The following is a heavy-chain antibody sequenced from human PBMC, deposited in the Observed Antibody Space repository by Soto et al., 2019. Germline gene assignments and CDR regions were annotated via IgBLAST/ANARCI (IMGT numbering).Heavy chain of an antibody. CDR3: XRHLSGSQHAYYYGMDV. V-gene: IGHV4-39*01. J-gene: IGHJ6*02. D-gene: IGHD1-26*01. Sequence: SETLSLTCTVSGGSISSYTYYWGWIRQPPGKGLEWIGSIYYTGSTYYNPSLKSRVAISADTSKNQLSLKLTSVTAAETAVYYCXRHLSGSQHAYYYGMDVWGQGTTVTVSS. CDR2: IYYTGST. CDR1: GGSISSYTYY.